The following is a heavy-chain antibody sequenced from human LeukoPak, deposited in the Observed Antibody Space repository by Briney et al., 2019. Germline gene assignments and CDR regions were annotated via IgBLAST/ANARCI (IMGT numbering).Heavy chain of an antibody. CDR1: GFTVSSNY. V-gene: IGHV3-53*01. CDR2: VYSGGST. Sequence: GGSLRLSCAASGFTVSSNYMSWVRQAPGKGLEWVSVVYSGGSTYYADSVKGRFTISRDNSKNTLYLQMNSLRAEDTAVYYCARGILGTRGGGFDYWGQGTLVTVSS. J-gene: IGHJ4*02. D-gene: IGHD1-26*01. CDR3: ARGILGTRGGGFDY.